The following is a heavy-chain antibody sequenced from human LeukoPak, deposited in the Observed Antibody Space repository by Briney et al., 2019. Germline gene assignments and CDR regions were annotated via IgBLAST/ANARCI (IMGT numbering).Heavy chain of an antibody. CDR2: INHSGST. D-gene: IGHD6-13*01. J-gene: IGHJ5*02. Sequence: SETLSLTCAVSGGSFSGYYWSWIRQPPGKGLEWIGEINHSGSTNYNPSLKSRVTIPVDTSKNQFSLKLSSVTAADTAVYYCARAKIRIAAAGTDPWGQGTLVTVCS. CDR1: GGSFSGYY. CDR3: ARAKIRIAAAGTDP. V-gene: IGHV4-34*01.